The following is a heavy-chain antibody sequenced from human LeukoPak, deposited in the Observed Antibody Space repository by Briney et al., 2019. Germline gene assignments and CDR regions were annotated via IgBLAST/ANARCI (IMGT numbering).Heavy chain of an antibody. CDR2: IYYSGST. Sequence: SETLSLTCTVSGGSISSYYGSWIRQPPGEGLEWIGYIYYSGSTNYNPSLKSRVTISVDTSKNQFSLKLSSVTAADTAVYYCARETSQKGAHYMDVWGKGTTAPIPS. J-gene: IGHJ6*03. V-gene: IGHV4-59*01. D-gene: IGHD3-16*01. CDR3: ARETSQKGAHYMDV. CDR1: GGSISSYY.